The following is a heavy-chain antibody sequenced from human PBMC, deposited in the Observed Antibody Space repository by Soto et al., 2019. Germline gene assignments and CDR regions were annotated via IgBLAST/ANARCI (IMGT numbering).Heavy chain of an antibody. CDR3: ARPNLAGYYFDY. D-gene: IGHD3-9*01. J-gene: IGHJ4*02. CDR2: IYYSGST. CDR1: GGSISISSYY. V-gene: IGHV4-39*01. Sequence: QLQLQESGPGLVKPSETLSLTCTVSGGSISISSYYWGWIRQPPGKGLEWIGSIYYSGSTYYNPSLKSRVTISVDTSKNQFSLKLSSVTAADTAVYYCARPNLAGYYFDYWGQGTLVTVSS.